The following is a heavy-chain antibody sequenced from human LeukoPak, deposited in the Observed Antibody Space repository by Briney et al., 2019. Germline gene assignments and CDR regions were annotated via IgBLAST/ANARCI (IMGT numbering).Heavy chain of an antibody. CDR3: TTDYRYLYWQSSFDY. CDR1: GFPFSDTW. J-gene: IGHJ4*02. D-gene: IGHD3-9*01. V-gene: IGHV3-15*01. Sequence: SGGSLRLSCAASGFPFSDTWMSWVRQAPGKGLEWVGHIKSKTDGGTTDYAAPVKGRFTISRDDSRNTVYLQMNSLKTEDTAVYYCTTDYRYLYWQSSFDYWGQGTLVTVSS. CDR2: IKSKTDGGTT.